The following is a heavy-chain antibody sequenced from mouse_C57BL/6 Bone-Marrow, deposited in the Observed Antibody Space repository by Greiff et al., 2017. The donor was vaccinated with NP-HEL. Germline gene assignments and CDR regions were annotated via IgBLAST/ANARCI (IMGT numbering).Heavy chain of an antibody. D-gene: IGHD2-5*01. V-gene: IGHV1-69*01. CDR2: IDPSASYT. Sequence: QVQLQQPGAELVMPGASVKLSCKASGYTFTSYWMHWVKQRPGQGLEWIGEIDPSASYTNYNQKFKGKSTLTVDKSSSTAYLQLSSLTSEDSAVYYCASAYYSNYEWYFDVWGTGTTVTVSS. CDR3: ASAYYSNYEWYFDV. CDR1: GYTFTSYW. J-gene: IGHJ1*03.